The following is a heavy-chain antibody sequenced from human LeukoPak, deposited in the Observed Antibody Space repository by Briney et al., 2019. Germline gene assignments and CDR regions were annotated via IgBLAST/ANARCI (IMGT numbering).Heavy chain of an antibody. Sequence: GGSLRLSCAASGFTFSSYAMSWVRQAPGKGLEWVSTISGSGAYTYYADAVRGRFIIYSDSLEQTLYLQMNCLIGEDTAVYYCAKDHSPLPLRYFDWLGDYWGQGTLVTVSS. CDR2: ISGSGAYT. CDR1: GFTFSSYA. D-gene: IGHD3-9*01. CDR3: AKDHSPLPLRYFDWLGDY. V-gene: IGHV3-23*01. J-gene: IGHJ4*02.